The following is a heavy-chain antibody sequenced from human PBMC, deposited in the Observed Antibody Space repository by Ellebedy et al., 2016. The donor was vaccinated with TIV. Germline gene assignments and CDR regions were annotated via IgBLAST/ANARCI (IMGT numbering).Heavy chain of an antibody. J-gene: IGHJ3*02. CDR3: AKKLVVAGLRTTDAFDI. Sequence: GGSLRLXXEVSGFTLRNYGMHWVRQAPGKGLEWVAVISGNGALTYYADSVKGRFTISRDNSRSTVSLQMNSLRTEDTALYYCAKKLVVAGLRTTDAFDIWGQGTMVTVSS. CDR2: ISGNGALT. CDR1: GFTLRNYG. V-gene: IGHV3-30*19. D-gene: IGHD2-15*01.